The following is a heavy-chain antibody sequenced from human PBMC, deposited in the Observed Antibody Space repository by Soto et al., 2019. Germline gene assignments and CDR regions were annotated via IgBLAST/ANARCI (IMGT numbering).Heavy chain of an antibody. V-gene: IGHV3-30*03. CDR1: GFTFSSYG. D-gene: IGHD4-17*01. CDR2: ISYDGSNK. Sequence: QVQLVESGGGVVQPGRSLRLSCAASGFTFSSYGMHWVRQAPGKGLEWVAVISYDGSNKYYADSVKGRFTISRDNSKNTLYLQMNSLRAEDTAVYYCARTSTVTPTLDYWGQGTLVTVSS. CDR3: ARTSTVTPTLDY. J-gene: IGHJ4*02.